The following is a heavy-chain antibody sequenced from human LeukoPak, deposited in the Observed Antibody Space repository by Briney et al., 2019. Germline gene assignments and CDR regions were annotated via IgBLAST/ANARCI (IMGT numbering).Heavy chain of an antibody. CDR3: VRDHNVLIDS. Sequence: PGGSLRLSCAASGFSFSDYSMHWVRQAPGEGLVWVSRIGGEGTGTTYADSVKGRFTISRDSAKNTLYLQMNSLRAEDTAMYYCVRDHNVLIDSWGQGALVTVSS. CDR1: GFSFSDYS. CDR2: IGGEGTGT. V-gene: IGHV3-74*01. D-gene: IGHD1-1*01. J-gene: IGHJ4*02.